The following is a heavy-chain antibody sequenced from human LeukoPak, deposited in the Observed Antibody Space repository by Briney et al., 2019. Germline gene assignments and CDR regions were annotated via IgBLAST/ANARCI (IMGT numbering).Heavy chain of an antibody. CDR2: INAGNGNT. Sequence: GASVKVSCKASGYTFTSYAMHWVRQAPGQRLEWMGWINAGNGNTKYSQKFQGRVTMTTDTSTSAAYMELRSLGSDDTAVYYCARGSVDSSGYYYLWYFDYWGQGTLVTVSS. CDR1: GYTFTSYA. V-gene: IGHV1-3*01. CDR3: ARGSVDSSGYYYLWYFDY. J-gene: IGHJ4*02. D-gene: IGHD3-22*01.